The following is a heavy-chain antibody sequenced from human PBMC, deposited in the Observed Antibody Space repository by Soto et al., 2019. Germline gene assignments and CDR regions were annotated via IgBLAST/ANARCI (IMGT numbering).Heavy chain of an antibody. CDR3: ARAATGSYHSAY. V-gene: IGHV1-18*04. CDR2: IAPHSGRT. CDR1: GYAFTSYG. Sequence: QVQLVQSGPEVKKPGASVRVSCMTSGYAFTSYGVNWVRQVPGQGLEWMGWIAPHSGRTTYLPKFQGRVTITADASTTTAYMERTSLSSDDTGIYFCARAATGSYHSAYWGQGTVVTVSA. J-gene: IGHJ4*02. D-gene: IGHD3-10*01.